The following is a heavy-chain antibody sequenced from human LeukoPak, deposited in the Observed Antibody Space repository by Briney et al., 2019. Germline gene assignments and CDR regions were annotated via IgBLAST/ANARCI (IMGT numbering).Heavy chain of an antibody. CDR1: GGSISSYY. CDR3: ARLKMVRGVIIFDY. Sequence: SETLSLTCTVSGGSISSYYWSWIRQPAGKGLEWIGEINHSGSTNYNPSLKSRVTISVDTSKNQFSLKLSSVTAADTAVYYCARLKMVRGVIIFDYWGQGTLVTVSS. D-gene: IGHD3-10*01. J-gene: IGHJ4*02. CDR2: INHSGST. V-gene: IGHV4-34*01.